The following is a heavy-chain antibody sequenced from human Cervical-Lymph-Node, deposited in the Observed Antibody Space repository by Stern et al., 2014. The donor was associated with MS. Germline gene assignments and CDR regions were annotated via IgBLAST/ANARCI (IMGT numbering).Heavy chain of an antibody. CDR2: FFPTGSF. CDR3: AREGEYCSGSRCYPFLDY. Sequence: QVQLQESGPGLVKPSETLSLTCTVSGGSLRSYYWNWIRQAPGKGLAWLGVFFPTGSFNYNPSLSSRVAMPVDTSKNQFSLTVSSVTAADTAVYYCAREGEYCSGSRCYPFLDYWGQGTLVTVSS. CDR1: GGSLRSYY. D-gene: IGHD2-15*01. V-gene: IGHV4-4*07. J-gene: IGHJ4*02.